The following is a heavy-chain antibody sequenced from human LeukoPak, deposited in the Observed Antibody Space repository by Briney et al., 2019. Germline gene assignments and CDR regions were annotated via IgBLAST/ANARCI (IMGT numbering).Heavy chain of an antibody. Sequence: GGTLRLSCAASGFSFSSYEMNWVRQAPGQGLEWVAYISSSGSTIYYADSMKGGFTISRDNTKHTLYLQMNSLRAEDTADYYCARGGSHGDYWGQGTLVTVSS. CDR2: ISSSGSTI. CDR1: GFSFSSYE. D-gene: IGHD1-26*01. CDR3: ARGGSHGDY. J-gene: IGHJ4*02. V-gene: IGHV3-48*03.